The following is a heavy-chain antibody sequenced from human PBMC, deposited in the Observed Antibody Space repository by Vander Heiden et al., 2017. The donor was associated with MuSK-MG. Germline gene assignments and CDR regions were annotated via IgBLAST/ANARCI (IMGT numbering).Heavy chain of an antibody. CDR2: IYSGGST. CDR3: ARDRSHCSGGSCYHWYFDL. Sequence: EVQLVESGGGLVQPGGSLRLSCAASGFTVRSHYMSWVRQAPGKGLEWVSVIYSGGSTYYADSVKGRFTISRDNSKNTLYLQMNSLRAEDTAVYYCARDRSHCSGGSCYHWYFDLWGRGTLVTVSS. CDR1: GFTVRSHY. D-gene: IGHD2-15*01. V-gene: IGHV3-66*01. J-gene: IGHJ2*01.